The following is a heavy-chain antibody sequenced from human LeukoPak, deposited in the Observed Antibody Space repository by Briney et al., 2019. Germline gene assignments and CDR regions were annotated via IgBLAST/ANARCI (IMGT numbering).Heavy chain of an antibody. Sequence: SETLSLTCTVSGGSISSGGYFWSWIRQHPGKGLEWIGNIYYNGNTYYNPSLKSRVTMSVDTSKNQFPLKLSSVTAADTAVYYCARGPAAGFFDYWGQGTLVTVSS. CDR1: GGSISSGGYF. D-gene: IGHD6-13*01. J-gene: IGHJ4*02. CDR2: IYYNGNT. CDR3: ARGPAAGFFDY. V-gene: IGHV4-31*03.